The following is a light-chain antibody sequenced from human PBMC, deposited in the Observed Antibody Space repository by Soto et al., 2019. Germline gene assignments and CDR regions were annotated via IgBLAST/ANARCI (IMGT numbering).Light chain of an antibody. J-gene: IGLJ2*01. CDR2: DTH. Sequence: QSVLTQPPSVSAAPGQTVTISCSGSSSNIENNYVSWYQQLPGTAPKLLIYDTHKRPSRIPDRFSGSRSGTSATLGITGLQAGDEADYYCGTWDSSLSSVVFRGGTKLTVL. CDR1: SSNIENNY. V-gene: IGLV1-51*01. CDR3: GTWDSSLSSVV.